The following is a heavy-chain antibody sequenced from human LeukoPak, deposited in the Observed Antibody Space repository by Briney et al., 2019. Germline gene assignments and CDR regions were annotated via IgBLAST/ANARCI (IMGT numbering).Heavy chain of an antibody. Sequence: SETLSLTCTVSGGSISSSGYYWGWIRQPPGKGLEWIGSMYYSGSTYYNPSLKSRVTISVDTSKNHFSLKLSSVTAADTAVYYCARWTAAGTRWFDPWGQGTLVTVSS. J-gene: IGHJ5*02. CDR3: ARWTAAGTRWFDP. V-gene: IGHV4-39*07. CDR1: GGSISSSGYY. CDR2: MYYSGST. D-gene: IGHD6-13*01.